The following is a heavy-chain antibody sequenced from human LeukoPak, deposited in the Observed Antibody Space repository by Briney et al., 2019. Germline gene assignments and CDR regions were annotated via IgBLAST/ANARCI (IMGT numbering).Heavy chain of an antibody. Sequence: SVKVSCKASGYTFASYLLHGVRPAPGQGLDWMGFIYPTSGTTRYAQDFQGRVTMTRDTSTSTVYMDLNSLRSEDTAVYYCARDIVEISNTRGFDFWGQGSLVTVSS. CDR2: IYPTSGTT. CDR1: GYTFASYL. V-gene: IGHV1-46*01. J-gene: IGHJ4*02. CDR3: ARDIVEISNTRGFDF. D-gene: IGHD2-21*01.